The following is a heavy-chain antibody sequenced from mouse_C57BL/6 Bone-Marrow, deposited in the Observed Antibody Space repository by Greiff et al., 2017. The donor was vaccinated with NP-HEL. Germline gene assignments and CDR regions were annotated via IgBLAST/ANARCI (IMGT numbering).Heavy chain of an antibody. Sequence: QVQLKQPGTELVKPGTSVKLSCKSSGYTFTSYWMHWVKQRPGQGLEWIGNINPSNGGTNYNEKFKSKATLTVDKSSSTAYMQLSSLTDDDSAEYYCAREGRWLRRGYWYFDVGDTGNTVTVSS. J-gene: IGHJ1*03. D-gene: IGHD2-2*01. CDR1: GYTFTSYW. CDR2: INPSNGGT. V-gene: IGHV1-53*01. CDR3: AREGRWLRRGYWYFDV.